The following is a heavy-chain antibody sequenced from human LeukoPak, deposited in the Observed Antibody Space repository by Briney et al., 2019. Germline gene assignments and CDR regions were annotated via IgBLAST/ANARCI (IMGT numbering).Heavy chain of an antibody. CDR1: GGSFSGYY. D-gene: IGHD6-13*01. CDR2: INHSGST. CDR3: ASPPNRRQQLDY. Sequence: SETLSLTCAVYGGSFSGYYWSWIRQPPGKGLEWIGEINHSGSTNYNPSLKSRVTISVDTSKNQFSLKLSSVTAADTAVYYCASPPNRRQQLDYWGQGTLVTVSS. V-gene: IGHV4-34*01. J-gene: IGHJ4*02.